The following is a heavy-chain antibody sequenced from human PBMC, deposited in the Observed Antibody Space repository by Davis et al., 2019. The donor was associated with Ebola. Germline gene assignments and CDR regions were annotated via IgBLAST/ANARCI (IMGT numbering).Heavy chain of an antibody. CDR3: ARQSSVRAARHVFDY. V-gene: IGHV4-39*01. CDR2: IYYSGST. Sequence: SETLSLTCTVSGASISVNDYYWGWIRQPPGKGLEWIGTIYYSGSTDYNPSLKSRVTISVDTSKNHFSLKLNSVSAADTAVYYCARQSSVRAARHVFDYWGQGTLVTVSS. J-gene: IGHJ4*02. D-gene: IGHD6-6*01. CDR1: GASISVNDYY.